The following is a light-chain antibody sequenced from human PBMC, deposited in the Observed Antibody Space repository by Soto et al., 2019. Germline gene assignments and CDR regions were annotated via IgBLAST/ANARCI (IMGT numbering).Light chain of an antibody. J-gene: IGKJ1*01. CDR2: KAS. CDR3: QQYNSYWT. CDR1: QSISSW. Sequence: DIQMTQSPSTLSAFVGDRVTITCRASQSISSWLAWYQQKPGKAPKLLIYKASSLESGLPSRFSGSGSGTEFTLTISSLQPDDFATYYCQQYNSYWTFGQGTKMEIK. V-gene: IGKV1-5*03.